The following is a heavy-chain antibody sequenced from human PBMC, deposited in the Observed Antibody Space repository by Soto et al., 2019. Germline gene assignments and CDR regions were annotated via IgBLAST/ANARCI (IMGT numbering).Heavy chain of an antibody. Sequence: ASVQVSCKASGYTFTSYRISWLRQAPRQGLAWMGWISAYNGNTNYAQKLQGRVTMTTDTSTSTAYMELRSLRCDDTAVYYCARGITYYDILTGYPDAFDIWGQGTMVAVSS. CDR2: ISAYNGNT. V-gene: IGHV1-18*04. CDR1: GYTFTSYR. CDR3: ARGITYYDILTGYPDAFDI. D-gene: IGHD3-9*01. J-gene: IGHJ3*02.